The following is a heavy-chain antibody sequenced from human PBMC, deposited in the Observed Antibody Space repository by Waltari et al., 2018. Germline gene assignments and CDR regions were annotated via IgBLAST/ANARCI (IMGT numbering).Heavy chain of an antibody. D-gene: IGHD2-2*01. CDR2: ISSSSSTI. Sequence: EVQLVESGGGLVQPGGSLRLSCAASGFTFSSYSMNWVRQAPGKGLEWVSYISSSSSTIYYADSVKGRFTISRDNAKNSLYLQMNSLRAEDTAVYYCAREYCSSTSCYYYFDYWGQGTLVIVSS. V-gene: IGHV3-48*01. CDR3: AREYCSSTSCYYYFDY. CDR1: GFTFSSYS. J-gene: IGHJ4*02.